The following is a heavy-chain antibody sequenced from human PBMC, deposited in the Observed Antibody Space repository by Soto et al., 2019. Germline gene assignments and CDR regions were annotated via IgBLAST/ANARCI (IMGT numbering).Heavy chain of an antibody. D-gene: IGHD3-3*01. V-gene: IGHV1-46*01. CDR1: GYTFTSYY. Sequence: QVQLVQSGAEVKKPGASVKVSCKASGYTFTSYYMHWVRQNPGQGLEWMGIINPSGGSTSYAQKFQVRVTMTRDTSTSTVYREISSLRSEDTAVYYCARVQAYDFWSVNRGAFDIWGQGTMVTVSS. CDR2: INPSGGST. CDR3: ARVQAYDFWSVNRGAFDI. J-gene: IGHJ3*02.